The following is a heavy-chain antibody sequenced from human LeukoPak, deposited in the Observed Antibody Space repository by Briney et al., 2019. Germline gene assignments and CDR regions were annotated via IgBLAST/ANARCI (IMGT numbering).Heavy chain of an antibody. V-gene: IGHV1-2*02. CDR3: ARAGSTRFNWFDP. J-gene: IGHJ5*02. D-gene: IGHD2-15*01. CDR2: INPNCGGT. CDR1: GYTFTGYY. Sequence: ASVKVSCKASGYTFTGYYMHWVRQAPGQGLEWMGWINPNCGGTNYAQKFQGRVTMTRDTSISTAYMELSRLRSDDTAVYYCARAGSTRFNWFDPWGQGTLVTVSS.